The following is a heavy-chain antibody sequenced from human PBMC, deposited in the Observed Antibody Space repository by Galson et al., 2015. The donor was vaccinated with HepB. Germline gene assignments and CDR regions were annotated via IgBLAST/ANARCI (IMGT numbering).Heavy chain of an antibody. V-gene: IGHV3-7*01. CDR2: IKPDGSEK. CDR1: GFTFSNYW. Sequence: SLRLSCAASGFTFSNYWMTWVRQAPGKGLEWVANIKPDGSEKSSVDSMKGRLTISRDNAKNSVYLQMNSLRAEDTAVYYCAREGGAGYSFDYWGQGTLVAVSS. CDR3: AREGGAGYSFDY. J-gene: IGHJ4*02. D-gene: IGHD3-9*01.